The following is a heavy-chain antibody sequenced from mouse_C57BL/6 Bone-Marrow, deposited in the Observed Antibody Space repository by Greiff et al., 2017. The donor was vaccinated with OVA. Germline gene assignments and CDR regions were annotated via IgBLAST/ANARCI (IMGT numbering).Heavy chain of an antibody. V-gene: IGHV1-26*01. CDR1: GYTFTDYY. CDR2: INPNNGGT. D-gene: IGHD1-2*01. CDR3: ARCAGYEKDFDY. J-gene: IGHJ2*01. Sequence: EVQLQQSGPELVKPGASVKISCKASGYTFTDYYMNWVKQSHGKSLEWIGDINPNNGGTSYNQKFKGKATLTVDKSSSTAYMELRSLTSEDSAVYYCARCAGYEKDFDYWGQGTTLTVSS.